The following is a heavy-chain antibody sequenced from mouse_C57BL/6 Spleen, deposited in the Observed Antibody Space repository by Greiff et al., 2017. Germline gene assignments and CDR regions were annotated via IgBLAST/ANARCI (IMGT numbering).Heavy chain of an antibody. V-gene: IGHV14-4*01. J-gene: IGHJ3*01. CDR3: TTVVAAY. D-gene: IGHD1-1*01. CDR1: GFNIKDDY. CDR2: IDPENGDT. Sequence: EVQLQQSGAELVRPGASVKLSCTASGFNIKDDYMHWVKQRPEQGLEWIGWIDPENGDTEYASKFQGKATITADTSSNTADLQLSSLTSEDTAVYYCTTVVAAYWGQGTLVTVSA.